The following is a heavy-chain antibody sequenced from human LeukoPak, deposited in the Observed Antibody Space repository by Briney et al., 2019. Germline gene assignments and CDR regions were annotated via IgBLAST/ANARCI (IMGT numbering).Heavy chain of an antibody. CDR2: IDWDDDK. CDR1: GFSLSTSGMR. J-gene: IGHJ6*03. V-gene: IGHV2-70*04. Sequence: SGPTLVNPTQTLTLTCTFSGFSLSTSGMRVSWIRQPPGKALEWLARIDWDDDKFYSTSLKTRLTISTHTSKNQVVLTMTNMDPVDTATYYCARIRAAPTVTSPYYYYYYMDVWGKGTTVTVSS. CDR3: ARIRAAPTVTSPYYYYYYMDV. D-gene: IGHD4-11*01.